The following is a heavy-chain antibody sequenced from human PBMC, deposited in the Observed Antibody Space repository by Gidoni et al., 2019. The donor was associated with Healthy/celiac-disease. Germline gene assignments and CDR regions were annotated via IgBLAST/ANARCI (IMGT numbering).Heavy chain of an antibody. V-gene: IGHV3-23*01. CDR1: GFTFSSYA. Sequence: EVQLLESGGGLVQPGGSLRLSCAASGFTFSSYAMSWVRQAPGKGLEWVSAVSGSGGSTYYADSVKGRFTISRDNSKNTLYLQMNSLRAEDTAVYYCAKDGGVTTRTSTFDYWGQGTLVTVSS. D-gene: IGHD3-16*01. CDR2: VSGSGGST. CDR3: AKDGGVTTRTSTFDY. J-gene: IGHJ4*02.